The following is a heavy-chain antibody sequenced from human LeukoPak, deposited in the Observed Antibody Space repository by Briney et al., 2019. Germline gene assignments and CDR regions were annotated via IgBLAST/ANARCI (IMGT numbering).Heavy chain of an antibody. V-gene: IGHV3-73*01. CDR3: TRFGPDPYYYDSSAPAHAFDI. Sequence: PGGSLRLSCAASGFTFSGSAMHWVRQASGKGLEWVGRIRSKANSYATAYAASVKGRFTISRDDSKNTAYLQMNSLKTEDTAVYYCTRFGPDPYYYDSSAPAHAFDIWGQGTMVTVSS. J-gene: IGHJ3*02. CDR2: IRSKANSYAT. D-gene: IGHD3-22*01. CDR1: GFTFSGSA.